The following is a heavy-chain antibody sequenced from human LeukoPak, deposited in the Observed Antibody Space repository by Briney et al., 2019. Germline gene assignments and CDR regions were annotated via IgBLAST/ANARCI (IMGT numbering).Heavy chain of an antibody. CDR2: ISSSGSTI. J-gene: IGHJ4*02. CDR1: GFTFSSYE. Sequence: PGGSLRLSCAASGFTFSSYEMNWVRQAPGKGLEWVSYISSSGSTIYYADSVKGRFTIPRGNAKNSLYLQMNSLRAEDTAVYYCAREEQQLADYWGQGTLVTVSS. D-gene: IGHD6-13*01. CDR3: AREEQQLADY. V-gene: IGHV3-48*03.